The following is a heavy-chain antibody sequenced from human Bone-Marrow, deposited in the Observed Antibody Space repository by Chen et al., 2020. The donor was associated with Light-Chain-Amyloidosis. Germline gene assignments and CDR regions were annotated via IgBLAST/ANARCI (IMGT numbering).Heavy chain of an antibody. Sequence: QVQLVESGGGVVQPGKSLRLSCAASGFTFRTYGMHWVRQAPGKGLEWVALISYDGNNQYYSDSVKGRFTISRDNSNNTVYLQMNSLRLEDTALYYCAKDLQTYCDYDYYYYGLDVWGQGTAVTVSS. V-gene: IGHV3-30*18. D-gene: IGHD4-17*01. CDR3: AKDLQTYCDYDYYYYGLDV. CDR2: ISYDGNNQ. J-gene: IGHJ6*02. CDR1: GFTFRTYG.